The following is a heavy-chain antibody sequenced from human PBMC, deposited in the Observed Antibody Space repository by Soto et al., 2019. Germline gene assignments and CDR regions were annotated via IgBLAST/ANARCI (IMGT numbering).Heavy chain of an antibody. CDR1: GGSISSYY. J-gene: IGHJ5*02. V-gene: IGHV4-59*01. D-gene: IGHD3-22*01. CDR3: ARTPNYYDSSGYQANWFDP. CDR2: IYYGGST. Sequence: PSETLSLTCTVSGGSISSYYWSWIRQPPGKGLEWIGYIYYGGSTNYNPSLKSRVTISVDTSKNQFSLKLSSVTAADTAVYYCARTPNYYDSSGYQANWFDPWGRGTLVTVSS.